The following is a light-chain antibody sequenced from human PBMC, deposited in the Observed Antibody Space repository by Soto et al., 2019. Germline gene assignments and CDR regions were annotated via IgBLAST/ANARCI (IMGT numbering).Light chain of an antibody. V-gene: IGKV1-5*01. CDR1: QSLDKW. J-gene: IGKJ2*01. Sequence: DIQMTQSPSTLSASVGDRVSISCRASQSLDKWLAWYQQKPGEAPKLLVSDASNLESGVSSRFTGSGSGTEFTLTISSLQPDDFATYYCQQYTRYPYTFGQGTKVDI. CDR3: QQYTRYPYT. CDR2: DAS.